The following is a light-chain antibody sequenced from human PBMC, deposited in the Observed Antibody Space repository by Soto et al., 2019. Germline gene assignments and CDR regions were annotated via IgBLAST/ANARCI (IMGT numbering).Light chain of an antibody. J-gene: IGKJ2*01. CDR3: STPYT. CDR2: LTS. V-gene: IGKV1-39*01. Sequence: DIQMTQSPSSLSASVGDRVTITCRASQGIGNTLHWYQQKPGKPPKLLIYLTSRLHSGVPSRFSGSGSGTDFTLTLTSMHPEDFATYYCSTPYTFGQGNKLEIK. CDR1: QGIGNT.